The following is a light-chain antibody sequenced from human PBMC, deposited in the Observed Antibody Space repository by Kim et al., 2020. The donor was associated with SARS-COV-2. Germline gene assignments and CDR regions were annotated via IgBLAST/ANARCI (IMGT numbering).Light chain of an antibody. V-gene: IGLV3-21*04. CDR2: YDS. CDR1: NSGSKS. CDR3: QVWDSSSDHPNWV. J-gene: IGLJ3*02. Sequence: GKTARITCRGNNSGSKSVHWYQQKPGQAPVLVIYYDSDRPSGIPERFSGSNSGNTATLTISRVEAGDEADYYCQVWDSSSDHPNWVFGGGTQLTVL.